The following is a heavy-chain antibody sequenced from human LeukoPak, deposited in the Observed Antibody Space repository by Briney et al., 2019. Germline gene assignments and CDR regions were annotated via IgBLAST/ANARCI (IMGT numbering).Heavy chain of an antibody. CDR1: GFSLSTSGMC. Sequence: SGPTLVNPTQTLTLTCTFSGFSLSTSGMCVSWIRQPPGKALEWLARIDWDDDKYYSTSLKTRHTISKDTSKNQVVLTMTNMDPVDTATFYCARNYYGSGRYYNSDYWGQGTLVTVSS. CDR2: IDWDDDK. D-gene: IGHD3-10*01. CDR3: ARNYYGSGRYYNSDY. J-gene: IGHJ4*02. V-gene: IGHV2-70*11.